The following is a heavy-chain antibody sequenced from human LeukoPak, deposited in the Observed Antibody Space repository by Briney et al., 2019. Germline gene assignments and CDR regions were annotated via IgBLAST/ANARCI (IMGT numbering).Heavy chain of an antibody. CDR2: IYYSGYT. J-gene: IGHJ5*02. CDR3: ARHARSNSWYRWVWFDP. CDR1: GGSISSYY. V-gene: IGHV4-59*08. Sequence: SETLSLTCTVSGGSISSYYWSWIRQPPGKGLEWIGCIYYSGYTNYKSSLKSRVTISVDTSKNQFSLKLSSVTAADTAVYYCARHARSNSWYRWVWFDPWGQGTLVTVSS. D-gene: IGHD6-13*01.